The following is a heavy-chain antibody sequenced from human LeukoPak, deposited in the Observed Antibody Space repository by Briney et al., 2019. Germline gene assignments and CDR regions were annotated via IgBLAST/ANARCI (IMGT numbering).Heavy chain of an antibody. CDR3: ARQGYCSGGSCYWFDP. J-gene: IGHJ5*02. CDR2: IYTSGST. Sequence: PSETLSLTCTVSGGSISSGSYYWSWIRQPAGKGLEWIGRIYTSGSTNYNPSLQSRVTMSIDTSKNQFSLKLSSVTAADTAVYYCARQGYCSGGSCYWFDPWGQGTLVTVSS. CDR1: GGSISSGSYY. D-gene: IGHD2-15*01. V-gene: IGHV4-61*02.